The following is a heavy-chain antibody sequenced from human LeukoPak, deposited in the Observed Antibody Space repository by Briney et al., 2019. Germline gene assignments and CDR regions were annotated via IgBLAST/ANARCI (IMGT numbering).Heavy chain of an antibody. CDR2: ISGSGGST. V-gene: IGHV3-23*01. CDR1: GFTFSSYA. Sequence: PGGSLRLSCAASGFTFSSYAMSWVRQAPGKGLEWVSAISGSGGSTYYADSVKGRFTISRDNSKNTLYLQMNSLRAGDTAVYYCAKVSYCSSTSCSPNFDYWGQGTLVTVSS. D-gene: IGHD2-2*01. CDR3: AKVSYCSSTSCSPNFDY. J-gene: IGHJ4*02.